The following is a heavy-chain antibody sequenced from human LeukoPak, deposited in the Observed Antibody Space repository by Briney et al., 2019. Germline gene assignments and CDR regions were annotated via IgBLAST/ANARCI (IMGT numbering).Heavy chain of an antibody. CDR3: ARDGPEGILVVAPTHYFHY. CDR1: GGSFSGYY. Sequence: PSETLSLTCAVYGGSFSGYYWSWIRQPPGKGLEWIGYIYYSGSTNYNPSLKSRVTISVHTSKNQFSLKLRSVTAADTAVYYCARDGPEGILVVAPTHYFHYWGQGTLVTVSS. V-gene: IGHV4-59*12. J-gene: IGHJ4*02. D-gene: IGHD2-15*01. CDR2: IYYSGST.